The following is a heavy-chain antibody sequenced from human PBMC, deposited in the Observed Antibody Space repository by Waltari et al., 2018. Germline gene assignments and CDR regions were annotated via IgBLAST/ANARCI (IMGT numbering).Heavy chain of an antibody. V-gene: IGHV3-7*01. J-gene: IGHJ4*02. CDR1: GFTFTSYW. CDR2: IKEDGSDK. Sequence: EVRLVESGGGLVQPGGSLRLSCAASGFTFTSYWMSWVRQAPGKGVEWVANIKEDGSDKNYVDSVKGRFTISRDNAKNSVYLQMNSLRAEDTAVYYCAHSGSYFDYWGQGTLVTVSS. D-gene: IGHD1-26*01. CDR3: AHSGSYFDY.